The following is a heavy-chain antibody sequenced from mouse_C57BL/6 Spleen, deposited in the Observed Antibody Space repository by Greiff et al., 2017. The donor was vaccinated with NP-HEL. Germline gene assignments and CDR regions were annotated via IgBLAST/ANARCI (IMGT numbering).Heavy chain of an antibody. CDR3: ARSAHYYGLYYFDY. CDR1: GYTFTDYY. CDR2: INPNNGGT. D-gene: IGHD1-1*01. Sequence: EVQLQQSGPELVKPGASVKISCKASGYTFTDYYMNWVKQSHGKSLEWIGDINPNNGGTSYNQKFKGKATLTVDKSSSTAYMELRSLTSEDSAVYYCARSAHYYGLYYFDYWGQGTTLTVSS. J-gene: IGHJ2*01. V-gene: IGHV1-26*01.